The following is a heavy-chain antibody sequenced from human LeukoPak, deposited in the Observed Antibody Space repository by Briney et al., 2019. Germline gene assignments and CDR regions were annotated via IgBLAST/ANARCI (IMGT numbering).Heavy chain of an antibody. CDR2: ISGSGGST. D-gene: IGHD3-9*01. CDR1: GFTFSSYG. V-gene: IGHV3-23*01. CDR3: ARGRYDILTGYYDPSRWFDP. J-gene: IGHJ5*02. Sequence: GGSLRLSCAASGFTFSSYGMSWVRQAPGKGREWVSAISGSGGSTYYADSVKGRFTISRDNAKNSLYLQMNSLRAEDTAVYYCARGRYDILTGYYDPSRWFDPWGQGTLVTVSS.